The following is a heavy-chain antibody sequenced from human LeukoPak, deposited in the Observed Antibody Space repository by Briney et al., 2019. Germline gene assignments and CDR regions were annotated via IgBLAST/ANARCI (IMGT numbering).Heavy chain of an antibody. CDR2: IYSGGST. Sequence: PGGSLRLSCAASGFTVSSNYMSWVRQAPGKGLEWVSVIYSGGSTYYADSVKGRFTISRYNAKNSLYLQMNSLRVEDTAVYYCARAEGSGSSFDYWGQGTLVTVSS. CDR3: ARAEGSGSSFDY. D-gene: IGHD3-10*01. J-gene: IGHJ4*02. V-gene: IGHV3-53*01. CDR1: GFTVSSNY.